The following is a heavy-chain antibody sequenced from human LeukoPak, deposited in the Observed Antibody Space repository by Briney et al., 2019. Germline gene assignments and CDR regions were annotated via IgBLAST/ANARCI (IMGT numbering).Heavy chain of an antibody. D-gene: IGHD1-26*01. CDR3: AKSGGYGLIDY. J-gene: IGHJ4*02. CDR1: GGSISSYY. V-gene: IGHV4-59*08. Sequence: SETLSLTCTVSGGSISSYYWSWTRQPPGKGVEWIGYIYYSGSTNYNPSLKRRVTISVETSKNKISLRRNSVAAADTAMYYCAKSGGYGLIDYWGQGTLVTVSS. CDR2: IYYSGST.